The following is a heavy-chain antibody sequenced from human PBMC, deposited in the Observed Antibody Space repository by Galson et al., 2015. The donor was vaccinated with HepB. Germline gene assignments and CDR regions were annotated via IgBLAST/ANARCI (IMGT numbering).Heavy chain of an antibody. V-gene: IGHV3-53*01. CDR2: TYRDGST. CDR3: ARGYGSSWYSGLGY. D-gene: IGHD6-13*01. CDR1: GFTFCSYS. Sequence: SLRLSCAASGFTFCSYSMNWVRQTPGRGLEWVSTTYRDGSTYYGDSVKGRFTISRDYSHNTLYLQMNDLRDDDTAVYYCARGYGSSWYSGLGYWGQGTLVTVSA. J-gene: IGHJ4*02.